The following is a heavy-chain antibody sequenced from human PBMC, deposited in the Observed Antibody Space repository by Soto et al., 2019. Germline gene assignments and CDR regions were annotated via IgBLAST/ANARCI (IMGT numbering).Heavy chain of an antibody. V-gene: IGHV4-59*01. D-gene: IGHD5-18*01. Sequence: SETLSLTCTVSGGSISSYYWSWIRQPPGKGLEWIGYIYYSGSTNYNPSLKSRVTISVDTSKNQFSLKLSSVTAADTAAYYCARARTSYGYDYYYYMDVWGKGTTVTVSS. J-gene: IGHJ6*03. CDR2: IYYSGST. CDR1: GGSISSYY. CDR3: ARARTSYGYDYYYYMDV.